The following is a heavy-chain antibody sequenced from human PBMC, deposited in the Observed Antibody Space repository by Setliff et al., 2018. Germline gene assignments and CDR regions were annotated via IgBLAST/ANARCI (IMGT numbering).Heavy chain of an antibody. CDR1: GGSISSHY. CDR2: IYYSGKT. CDR3: ARDGDFVGSGNRFDP. D-gene: IGHD3-10*01. J-gene: IGHJ5*02. V-gene: IGHV4-59*11. Sequence: PSETLSLTCTVSGGSISSHYWSWIRQPPGKGLEWIGSIYYSGKTNYNPSLKSRVTMSVDTSKNQFSLKVDSVTAADTAMYYCARDGDFVGSGNRFDPWGQGTLVTVSS.